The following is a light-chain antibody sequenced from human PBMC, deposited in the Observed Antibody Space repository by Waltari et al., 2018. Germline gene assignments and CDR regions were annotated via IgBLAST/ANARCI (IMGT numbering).Light chain of an antibody. CDR3: SSYAGSNSAV. CDR1: SSDVGGYNY. Sequence: QSALTQSPSASGSPGQSVTISCTGTSSDVGGYNYFTWYQQHPGKAPKLMIYEVNKRPSGVPNRFSGSKSGNTASLTVSGLQAEDEADYYCSSYAGSNSAVFGGGTKVTVL. J-gene: IGLJ2*01. V-gene: IGLV2-8*01. CDR2: EVN.